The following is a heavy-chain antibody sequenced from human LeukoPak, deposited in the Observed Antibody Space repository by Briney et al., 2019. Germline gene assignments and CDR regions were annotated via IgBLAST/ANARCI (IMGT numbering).Heavy chain of an antibody. Sequence: GGSLRLSCAASGFTFSSYSMNWVRQAPGKGLEWVSSISSSSSYIYYADSVKGRFTISRDNAKNSLYLQMNSLRAEDTAVYYCARDERGRGEEGDCWGQGTLVTVSS. V-gene: IGHV3-21*01. D-gene: IGHD5-12*01. CDR2: ISSSSSYI. J-gene: IGHJ4*02. CDR3: ARDERGRGEEGDC. CDR1: GFTFSSYS.